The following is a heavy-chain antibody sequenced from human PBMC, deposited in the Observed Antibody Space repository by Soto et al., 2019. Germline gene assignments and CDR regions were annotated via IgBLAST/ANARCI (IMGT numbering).Heavy chain of an antibody. Sequence: PWRSLRLSCSASVFTFSSYAMSWVRQAPGKGLEWVSAISGSGGSTYYADSVEGRFTISRDNAKNSLYLQMNSLRAEDTAVYYCARDSGGGNSFWGQGTLVTVSS. J-gene: IGHJ4*02. CDR2: ISGSGGST. CDR3: ARDSGGGNSF. D-gene: IGHD2-21*02. V-gene: IGHV3-23*01. CDR1: VFTFSSYA.